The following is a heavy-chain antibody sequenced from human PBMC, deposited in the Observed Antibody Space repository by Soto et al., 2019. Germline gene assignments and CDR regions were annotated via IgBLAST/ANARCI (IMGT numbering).Heavy chain of an antibody. V-gene: IGHV4-39*01. Sequence: SETLSLTCTVSGGSISSGDYYWSWIRQPPGKGLEWIGSIYYSGSTYYNPSLKSRVTISVDTSKNQFSLKLSSVTAADTAVYYCATKALWFGELFDYWGQGTLVTVS. CDR3: ATKALWFGELFDY. D-gene: IGHD3-10*01. CDR2: IYYSGST. CDR1: GGSISSGDYY. J-gene: IGHJ4*02.